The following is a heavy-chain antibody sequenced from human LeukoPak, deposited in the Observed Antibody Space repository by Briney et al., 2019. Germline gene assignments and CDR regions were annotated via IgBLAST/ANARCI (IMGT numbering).Heavy chain of an antibody. J-gene: IGHJ4*02. Sequence: SETLSLTCTVSGGSISSYYWSWIRQPAGKGREWIGRIYTSGSTNYNPSLKSRVTMSVDTSKNQYSLKLSSVTAADTAVYYCAREPRYNSSWYGVDYWGQGTLVTVSS. V-gene: IGHV4-4*07. D-gene: IGHD6-13*01. CDR1: GGSISSYY. CDR2: IYTSGST. CDR3: AREPRYNSSWYGVDY.